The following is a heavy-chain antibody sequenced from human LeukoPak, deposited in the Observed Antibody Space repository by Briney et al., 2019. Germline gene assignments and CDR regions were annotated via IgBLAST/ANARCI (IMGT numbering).Heavy chain of an antibody. J-gene: IGHJ3*02. CDR2: IYTSVGT. CDR3: ARGTRVAFDI. V-gene: IGHV4-4*07. D-gene: IGHD1-1*01. CDR1: GGSISTIC. Sequence: SETLSLTCTVAGGSISTICWSCNRQPAGDGLEWIGRIYTSVGTNYTPTLKSGVTMSVDTSKNQFSLKLSSATAADTAVYYCARGTRVAFDIWGQGTMVTVSS.